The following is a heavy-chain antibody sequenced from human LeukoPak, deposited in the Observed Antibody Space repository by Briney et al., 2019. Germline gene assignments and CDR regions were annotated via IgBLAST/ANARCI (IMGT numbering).Heavy chain of an antibody. V-gene: IGHV1-2*06. CDR3: ASGSGDGYNSFDY. Sequence: ASVKVSCKASGYTFTGYYMHWVRQAPGQGLEWMGRINPNSGGTNYAQKFQGRVTMTRDTSISTAYMELSRLRSDDTAVYYYASGSGDGYNSFDYWGQGTLVTVSS. J-gene: IGHJ4*02. CDR2: INPNSGGT. D-gene: IGHD5-24*01. CDR1: GYTFTGYY.